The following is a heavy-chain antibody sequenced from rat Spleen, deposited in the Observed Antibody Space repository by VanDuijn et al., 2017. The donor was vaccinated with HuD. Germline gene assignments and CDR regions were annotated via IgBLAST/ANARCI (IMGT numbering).Heavy chain of an antibody. D-gene: IGHD1-11*01. CDR2: ISYDGSST. CDR1: GFTFSDYY. J-gene: IGHJ2*01. V-gene: IGHV5-29*01. Sequence: EVQLVESDGDLVQPGRSLKLSCAASGFTFSDYYMAWVRQAPTKGLEWVATISYDGSSTYYRDSVKGRFTISRNNVKSTLYLQMDSLRSEDTATYYCARRHYGYTDYFDYWGQGVMVTVSS. CDR3: ARRHYGYTDYFDY.